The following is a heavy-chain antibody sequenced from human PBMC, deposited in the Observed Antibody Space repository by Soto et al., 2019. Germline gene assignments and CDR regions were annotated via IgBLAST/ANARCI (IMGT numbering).Heavy chain of an antibody. D-gene: IGHD3-10*01. V-gene: IGHV3-21*01. J-gene: IGHJ4*02. CDR1: GFTFSSYS. CDR2: ISSSSSYI. Sequence: GGSLRLSCAASGFTFSSYSMSWVRQAPGKGLEWVSSISSSSSYIYYADSVKGRFTISRDNAKNSLYLQMNSLRAEDTAVYYCARDYYGSGSYSDYWGQGTLVTVSS. CDR3: ARDYYGSGSYSDY.